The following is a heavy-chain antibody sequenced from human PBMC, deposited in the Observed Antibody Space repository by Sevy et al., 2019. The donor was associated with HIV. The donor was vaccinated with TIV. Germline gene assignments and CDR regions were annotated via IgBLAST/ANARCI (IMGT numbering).Heavy chain of an antibody. Sequence: ASVKVSCKASGGTFSSYAISWVRQAPGQGLEWMGGIIPIFGTGNYAQKFQGRVTITADESTSTAYMGLRSLRSEDTAVYYCAGDVHGGSENPNYYYGMDVWGQGTTVTVSS. CDR3: AGDVHGGSENPNYYYGMDV. D-gene: IGHD2-15*01. V-gene: IGHV1-69*13. CDR2: IIPIFGTG. J-gene: IGHJ6*02. CDR1: GGTFSSYA.